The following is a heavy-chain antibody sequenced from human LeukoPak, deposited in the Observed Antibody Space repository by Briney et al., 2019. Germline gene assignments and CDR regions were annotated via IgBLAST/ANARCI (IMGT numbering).Heavy chain of an antibody. D-gene: IGHD3-9*01. J-gene: IGHJ4*02. CDR2: INHSGST. CDR1: GGSFSGYY. Sequence: PSETLSLTCAVYGGSFSGYYWNWIRQPPGKGLEWIGEINHSGSTNYNPSLKSRVTISVDTSKNQFSLKLSSVTAADTAVYYCASSTWLVIDYWGQGTLVTVSS. CDR3: ASSTWLVIDY. V-gene: IGHV4-34*01.